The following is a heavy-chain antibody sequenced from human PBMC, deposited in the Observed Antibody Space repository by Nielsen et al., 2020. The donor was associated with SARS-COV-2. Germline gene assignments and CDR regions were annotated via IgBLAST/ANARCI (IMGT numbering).Heavy chain of an antibody. Sequence: SQTLSLTCAVYGGSFSGYYWSWIRQPPGKGLEWIGKIDHNGVTQYNPSLKSRVTISVDTSKNQFSLKLSSLTAADTAVYYCARSHTAPGGRDYYYGMDVWGQGTTVTVSS. CDR2: IDHNGVT. CDR1: GGSFSGYY. V-gene: IGHV4-34*01. J-gene: IGHJ6*02. CDR3: ARSHTAPGGRDYYYGMDV. D-gene: IGHD5-18*01.